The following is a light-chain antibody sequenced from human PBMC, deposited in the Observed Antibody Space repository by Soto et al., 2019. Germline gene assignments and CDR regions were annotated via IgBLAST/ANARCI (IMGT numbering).Light chain of an antibody. CDR3: CSYAGSYTFYV. CDR2: DVS. Sequence: QSVLTQPASVSGSPGQSITISCTGTRRDVGSYNYVSWYQQHPGKAPKLMIYDVSKRPSGVPDRFSGSKSGNTASLTISGLQAEDEADYYCCSYAGSYTFYVFGTGTKVTVL. V-gene: IGLV2-11*01. J-gene: IGLJ1*01. CDR1: RRDVGSYNY.